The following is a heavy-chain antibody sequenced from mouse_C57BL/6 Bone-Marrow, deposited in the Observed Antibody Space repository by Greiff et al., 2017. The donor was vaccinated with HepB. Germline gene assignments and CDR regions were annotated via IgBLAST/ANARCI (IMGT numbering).Heavy chain of an antibody. J-gene: IGHJ2*01. V-gene: IGHV5-16*01. CDR2: INYDGSST. CDR3: ARDLVYFDY. Sequence: EVKLVESEGGLVQPGSSMKLSCTASGFTFSDYYMAWVRQVPEKGLEWVANINYDGSSTYYLDSLKSRFIISRDNAKNILYLQMSSLKSEDTDTYYCARDLVYFDYWGQGTTLTVSS. CDR1: GFTFSDYY.